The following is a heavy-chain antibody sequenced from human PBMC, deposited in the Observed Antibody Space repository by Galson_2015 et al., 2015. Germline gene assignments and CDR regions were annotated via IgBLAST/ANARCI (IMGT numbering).Heavy chain of an antibody. D-gene: IGHD6-13*01. CDR1: GVAFSRYA. V-gene: IGHV3-33*08. CDR2: VWYAGGNR. CDR3: ARDNLAAAGTGWGFYYYYGMDV. J-gene: IGHJ6*02. Sequence: APRHPRGVSGVAFSRYAMRRGGQAPALGLECVAVVWYAGGNRYKADYVKGRFTISRDNSKNTLYLQMNSLRAEDTAVYYCARDNLAAAGTGWGFYYYYGMDVWGQGTTVTVSS.